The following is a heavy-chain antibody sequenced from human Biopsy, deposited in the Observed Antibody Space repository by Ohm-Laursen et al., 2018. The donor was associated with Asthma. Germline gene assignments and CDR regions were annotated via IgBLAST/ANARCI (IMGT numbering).Heavy chain of an antibody. D-gene: IGHD3-22*01. J-gene: IGHJ4*02. CDR2: IYSGGTS. CDR1: GFTFSSYG. V-gene: IGHV3-23*03. Sequence: GSLRLSCTATGFTFSSYGMNWVRQAPGKGLQWVSVIYSGGTSHTADSVRGRFTISRDYSKNTLYLQMHSLRAEDTAVYYCARGDSSNWSHYYFDYWGQGTLVTVSS. CDR3: ARGDSSNWSHYYFDY.